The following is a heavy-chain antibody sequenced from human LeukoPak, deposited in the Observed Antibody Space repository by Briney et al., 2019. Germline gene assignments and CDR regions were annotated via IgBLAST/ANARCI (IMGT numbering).Heavy chain of an antibody. V-gene: IGHV3-33*01. J-gene: IGHJ4*02. CDR1: GFTFSSYG. CDR2: IWYDGSNK. D-gene: IGHD2-21*01. CDR3: ARDLNSGPLDY. Sequence: GGSLRLSCAPSGFTFSSYGMRWVRQAPGKGLEWGAVIWYDGSNKYYADSVKGRFTISRDNSRNTWNLQMSSRRAEDTAVYYCARDLNSGPLDYWGQGPLVTVSS.